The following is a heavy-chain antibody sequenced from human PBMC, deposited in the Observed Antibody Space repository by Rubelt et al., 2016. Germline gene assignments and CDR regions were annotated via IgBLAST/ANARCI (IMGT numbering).Heavy chain of an antibody. CDR1: GYRFTSFW. V-gene: IGHV5-51*03. J-gene: IGHJ4*02. CDR3: ATTVRYSYAYDY. Sequence: GESLKISCKGSGYRFTSFWIGWVRQMPGKGLEWMGTIYPGDSDTKYSPSFQGQVTISADKSISTAFLQWSSLKASDTAMYYCATTVRYSYAYDYWGQGTLVTVSS. CDR2: IYPGDSDT. D-gene: IGHD5-18*01.